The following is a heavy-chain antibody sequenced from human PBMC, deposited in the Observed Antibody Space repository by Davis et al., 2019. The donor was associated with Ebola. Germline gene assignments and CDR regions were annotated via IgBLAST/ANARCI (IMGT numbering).Heavy chain of an antibody. J-gene: IGHJ4*02. CDR3: ARDSSGWYVFDY. CDR2: ISGYNGNT. V-gene: IGHV1-18*01. D-gene: IGHD6-19*01. CDR1: GYTFTSYG. Sequence: AASVKVSCKAFGYTFTSYGVSWVRQAPGQGLEWMGWISGYNGNTDYAQKLQGRVTITRDTSASTAYMELSSLRSEDTAVYYCARDSSGWYVFDYWGQGTLVTVSS.